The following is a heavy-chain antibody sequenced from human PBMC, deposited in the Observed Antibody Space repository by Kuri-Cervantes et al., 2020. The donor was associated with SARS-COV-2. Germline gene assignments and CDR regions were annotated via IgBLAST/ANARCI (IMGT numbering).Heavy chain of an antibody. Sequence: GESLKISCAASGSTFSDHSMNWVRQAPGKGLEWVSSIGNSGYSHYADSLKGRFTISRDNAKNSLYLQMDNLTPDDTAFYFCARTPVTTLVFDFWGQGVLVTVSS. CDR2: IGNSGYS. CDR1: GSTFSDHS. V-gene: IGHV3-69-1*01. J-gene: IGHJ4*02. CDR3: ARTPVTTLVFDF. D-gene: IGHD4-17*01.